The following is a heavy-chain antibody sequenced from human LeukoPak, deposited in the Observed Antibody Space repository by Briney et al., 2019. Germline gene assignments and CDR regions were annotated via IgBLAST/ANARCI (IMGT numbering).Heavy chain of an antibody. CDR1: GFTFSSYA. CDR2: SGGSCDHT. CDR3: AQDRAYIQFYF. Sequence: GGSLRLSCAPSGFTFSSYAMSWVRQAPGKGLEWVAASGGSCDHTFYADSVKGRFTISRDNSKNTLYLQMNSLRAEDTALYYFAQDRAYIQFYFWGQGTLVTVSS. D-gene: IGHD5-18*01. J-gene: IGHJ4*02. V-gene: IGHV3-23*01.